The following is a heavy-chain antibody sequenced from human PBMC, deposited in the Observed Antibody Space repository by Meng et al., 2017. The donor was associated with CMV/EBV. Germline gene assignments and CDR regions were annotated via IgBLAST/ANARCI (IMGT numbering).Heavy chain of an antibody. V-gene: IGHV1-69*10. CDR1: GYTHSKYV. J-gene: IGHJ6*02. CDR2: IIPMRATT. CDR3: VGSEEFYHFRSGWEWYYHYGLDV. Sequence: SVKVSCKASGYTHSKYVTSWVRQAPGQGLEWMGGIIPMRATTNYAQTFQGRVTITADKSTATVYMELSSLRSEDTAVYFCVGSEEFYHFRSGWEWYYHYGLDVWGPGTTVTVSS. D-gene: IGHD3-3*01.